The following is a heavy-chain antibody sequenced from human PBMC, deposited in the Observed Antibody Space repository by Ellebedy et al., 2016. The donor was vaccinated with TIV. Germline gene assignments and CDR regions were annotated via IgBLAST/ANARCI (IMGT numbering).Heavy chain of an antibody. V-gene: IGHV4-59*12. CDR1: GGSISSYY. CDR3: ASLSSGWYYFDY. CDR2: IYYSGST. D-gene: IGHD6-19*01. J-gene: IGHJ4*02. Sequence: MPGGSLRLSCTVSGGSISSYYWSWIRQPPGKGLEWIGYIYYSGSTNYNPSLKSQVTISVDTSKNQFSLKLSSVTAADTAVYYCASLSSGWYYFDYWGQGTLVTVSS.